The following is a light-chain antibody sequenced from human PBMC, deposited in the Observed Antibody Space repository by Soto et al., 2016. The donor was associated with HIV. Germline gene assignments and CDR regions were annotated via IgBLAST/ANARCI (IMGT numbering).Light chain of an antibody. V-gene: IGLV3-21*03. Sequence: SYELTQPPSVSVAPGKTARITCGETNIGSQRVHWYQQKPGQAPVLVLYDNSDRPSGISERFSGSNSGNTATLTIRGVEAGDEADYYCQVWHSYTDHLVFGGGTKLTVL. CDR1: NIGSQR. CDR3: QVWHSYTDHLV. J-gene: IGLJ2*01. CDR2: DNS.